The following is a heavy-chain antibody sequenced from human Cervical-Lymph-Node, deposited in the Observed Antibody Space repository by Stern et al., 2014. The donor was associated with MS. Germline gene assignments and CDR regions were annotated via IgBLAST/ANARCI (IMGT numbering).Heavy chain of an antibody. J-gene: IGHJ4*02. CDR3: ARVYEDSSGYKGMGLDY. D-gene: IGHD3-22*01. V-gene: IGHV3-66*01. CDR2: IYSGGST. CDR1: GFTVSSNY. Sequence: EVHLVESGGGLVQPGGSLRLSCAASGFTVSSNYMSWVRQAPGKGLEWVSVIYSGGSTYYADSVKGRFTISRDNSKNTLYLQMNSLRAEDTAVYYCARVYEDSSGYKGMGLDYWGQGTLVTVSS.